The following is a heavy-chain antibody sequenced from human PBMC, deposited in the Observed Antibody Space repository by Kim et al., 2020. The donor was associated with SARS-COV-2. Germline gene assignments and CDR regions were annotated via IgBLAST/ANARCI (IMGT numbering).Heavy chain of an antibody. CDR1: GGSISSYY. D-gene: IGHD3-3*01. CDR2: IYYSGST. CDR3: ARGQRITIFGVVREMDV. J-gene: IGHJ6*02. Sequence: SETLSLTCTVSGGSISSYYWSWIRQPPGKGLEWIGYIYYSGSTNYNPSLKSRVTISVDTSKNQFSLKFSSVTAADTAVYYCARGQRITIFGVVREMDVWGQGSTVTV. V-gene: IGHV4-59*13.